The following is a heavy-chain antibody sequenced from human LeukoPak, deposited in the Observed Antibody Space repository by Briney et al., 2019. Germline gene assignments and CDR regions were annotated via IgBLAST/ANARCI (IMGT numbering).Heavy chain of an antibody. J-gene: IGHJ4*02. CDR1: GFTFSTYE. Sequence: TGGSLRLSCAASGFTFSTYEMNWVRQAPGKGLEWVSYISSSGSPIYYTDSVKGRFTTSRDNAKNSLYLQMNSLRAEDTAVYYCARSVRDTSSFYDYFDYWGQGTLVSVSS. CDR3: ARSVRDTSSFYDYFDY. CDR2: ISSSGSPI. V-gene: IGHV3-48*03. D-gene: IGHD2-2*01.